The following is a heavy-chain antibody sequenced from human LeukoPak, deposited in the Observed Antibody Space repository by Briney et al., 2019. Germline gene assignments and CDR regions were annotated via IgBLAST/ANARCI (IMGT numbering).Heavy chain of an antibody. D-gene: IGHD5-24*01. V-gene: IGHV3-74*01. J-gene: IGHJ4*02. Sequence: PGGSLRLSCAASGSTFSPYWMHWVRQAPGKGLEWVSRITGDGRNTIYADSVKGRFTISRDNSKNTLYLQMDSLRGDDTALYYCARDGSGYNFDYWGQGTLVTVSS. CDR1: GSTFSPYW. CDR2: ITGDGRNT. CDR3: ARDGSGYNFDY.